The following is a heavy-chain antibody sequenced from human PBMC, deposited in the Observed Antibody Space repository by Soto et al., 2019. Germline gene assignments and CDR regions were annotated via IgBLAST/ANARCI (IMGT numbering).Heavy chain of an antibody. CDR2: IDYSGRT. J-gene: IGHJ6*02. CDR3: SRDGASSSWHGMDV. V-gene: IGHV4-59*01. Sequence: SETLSVTCSVAGGYISSYCWSWIRQNPGKGLEWIGYIDYSGRTNYNPSLKSRVSISVDTSKNQFSLMLNSVTAADTAMYYCSRDGASSSWHGMDVWGQGTTVTVS. D-gene: IGHD6-19*01. CDR1: GGYISSYC.